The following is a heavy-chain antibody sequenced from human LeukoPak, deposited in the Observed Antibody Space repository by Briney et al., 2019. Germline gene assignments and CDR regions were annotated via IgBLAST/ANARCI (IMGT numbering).Heavy chain of an antibody. CDR3: ARRTDSSTSRAFDI. CDR1: GYTFTNYW. V-gene: IGHV5-51*01. Sequence: GESLKISCKGSGYTFTNYWIGWVRQMPGKGLEWMGIIYPGDSDTRYSPSFQGQVTISADKSISTAYLQWSSLKASDTAIYFCARRTDSSTSRAFDIWGQGTMVTVSS. J-gene: IGHJ3*02. CDR2: IYPGDSDT. D-gene: IGHD3-22*01.